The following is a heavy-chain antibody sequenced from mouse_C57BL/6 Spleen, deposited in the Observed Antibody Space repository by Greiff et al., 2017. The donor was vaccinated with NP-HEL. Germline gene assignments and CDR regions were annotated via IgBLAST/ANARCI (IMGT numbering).Heavy chain of an antibody. D-gene: IGHD3-2*02. Sequence: VQLQQPGAELVKPGASVKLSCKASGYTFTSYWMHWVKQRPGQGLEWIGMIHPNSGSTNYNEKFKSKATLTVDKSSSTAYMQLSSLTSEDSAVYYCARKASSGYTWFAYWGQGTLVTVSA. CDR1: GYTFTSYW. CDR3: ARKASSGYTWFAY. CDR2: IHPNSGST. J-gene: IGHJ3*01. V-gene: IGHV1-64*01.